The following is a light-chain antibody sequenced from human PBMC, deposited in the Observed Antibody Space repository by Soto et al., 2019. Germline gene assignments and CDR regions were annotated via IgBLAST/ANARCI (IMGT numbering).Light chain of an antibody. Sequence: EIVMTQSPATLSVSPGERATLSCRASQSVSSNLAWYQQKPGQAPRLLIYDASTSATGIPARFSGSGSGTEYTITISSLQCEDSAVYYCQQCSWLPFTVTFGGGTKVEIK. CDR2: DAS. V-gene: IGKV3-15*01. CDR1: QSVSSN. CDR3: QQCSWLPFTVT. J-gene: IGKJ4*01.